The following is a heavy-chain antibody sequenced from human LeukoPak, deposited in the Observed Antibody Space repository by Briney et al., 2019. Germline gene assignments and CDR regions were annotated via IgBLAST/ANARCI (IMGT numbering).Heavy chain of an antibody. Sequence: ASVKVSCKASGYTFTGYYMHWVRQAPGQGLEWVGWINPNSGDTKYAQKFQGRVTMTRDTSISTAYMELSRLRSDDTAVYYCATQRGSYRWGTDFDYWGQGTLVTVSS. CDR2: INPNSGDT. CDR3: ATQRGSYRWGTDFDY. V-gene: IGHV1-2*02. J-gene: IGHJ4*02. CDR1: GYTFTGYY. D-gene: IGHD3-16*01.